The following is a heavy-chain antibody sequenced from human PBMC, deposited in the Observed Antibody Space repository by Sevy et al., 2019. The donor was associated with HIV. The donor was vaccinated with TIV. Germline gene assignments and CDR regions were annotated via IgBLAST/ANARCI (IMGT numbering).Heavy chain of an antibody. Sequence: SETLSLTCAVYGGSFSGYYWSWIRQPPGKGLEWIGEINHSGSTNYNPSLKSRVTISGDTSKNQFSMKLSSVTAADTAVYFCARHCSGSSCSNAFDIWGQGTMVTVSS. V-gene: IGHV4-34*01. D-gene: IGHD2-15*01. CDR2: INHSGST. CDR1: GGSFSGYY. J-gene: IGHJ3*02. CDR3: ARHCSGSSCSNAFDI.